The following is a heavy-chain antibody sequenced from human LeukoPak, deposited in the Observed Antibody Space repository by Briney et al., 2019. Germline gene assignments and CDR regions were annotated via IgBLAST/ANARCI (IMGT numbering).Heavy chain of an antibody. V-gene: IGHV4-59*08. J-gene: IGHJ5*02. Sequence: SETLSLTCTVSGGSISSYYWSWIREPPGKGLEWIGYIYYSGSTNYNPSLKSRVTISVDTSKNQFSLKLSSVTAADTAVYYCARHPRFGFDPWGQGTLVTVSS. CDR2: IYYSGST. D-gene: IGHD3-10*01. CDR3: ARHPRFGFDP. CDR1: GGSISSYY.